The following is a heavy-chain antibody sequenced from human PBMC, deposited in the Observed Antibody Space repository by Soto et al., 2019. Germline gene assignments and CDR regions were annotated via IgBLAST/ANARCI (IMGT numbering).Heavy chain of an antibody. Sequence: VKVSCKASGGPFSSYAISCVRQAPGQGLEWMGGIIPIFGTVSHAQKFQGRVTITADKFTSTAYMELSSLRSEDTAVYYCARDRVGIAVVGHYYYYGMDVWGQGTTVTVSS. D-gene: IGHD6-13*01. CDR3: ARDRVGIAVVGHYYYYGMDV. V-gene: IGHV1-69*06. CDR2: IIPIFGTV. J-gene: IGHJ6*02. CDR1: GGPFSSYA.